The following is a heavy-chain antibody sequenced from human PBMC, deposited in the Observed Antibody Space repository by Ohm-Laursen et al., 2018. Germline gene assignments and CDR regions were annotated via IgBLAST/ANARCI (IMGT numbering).Heavy chain of an antibody. J-gene: IGHJ4*02. CDR3: VRPTAGIVGA. V-gene: IGHV5-51*01. D-gene: IGHD1-26*01. Sequence: ESLKISCKDSGYNFTSYWIGWVRQMPGKGLEWMGIIYPDDSDTRYSPSFQGQVTISADKSISTAYLQWSSLKASDPAIYYCVRPTAGIVGAWGQGTLVTVSS. CDR1: GYNFTSYW. CDR2: IYPDDSDT.